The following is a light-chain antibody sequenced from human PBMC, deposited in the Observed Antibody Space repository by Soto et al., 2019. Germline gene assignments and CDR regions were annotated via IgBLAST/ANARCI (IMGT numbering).Light chain of an antibody. Sequence: EIVLTQSPDTLSLSPGERATLSCRASQSVGSSNLAWYQHKPGQAPRLLIYVASRRATGIPDRFSGSGSGTEFTLTITRLEPEDFAVYYCQQHGSGPWTFGQGTKVEIK. CDR3: QQHGSGPWT. V-gene: IGKV3-20*01. CDR1: QSVGSSN. J-gene: IGKJ1*01. CDR2: VAS.